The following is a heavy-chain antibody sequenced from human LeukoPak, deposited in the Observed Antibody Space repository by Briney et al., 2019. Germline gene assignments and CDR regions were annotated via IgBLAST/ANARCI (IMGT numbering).Heavy chain of an antibody. CDR2: ISSSSSTI. D-gene: IGHD1-26*01. CDR3: ARDSSGSYHGAFDI. CDR1: GFTFSSYS. Sequence: GGSLRPSCAASGFTFSSYSMNWVRQAPGKGLEWVSYISSSSSTIYYADSVKGRFTISRDNAKNSLYLQMNSLRAEDTAVYYCARDSSGSYHGAFDIWGQGTMVTVSS. J-gene: IGHJ3*02. V-gene: IGHV3-48*01.